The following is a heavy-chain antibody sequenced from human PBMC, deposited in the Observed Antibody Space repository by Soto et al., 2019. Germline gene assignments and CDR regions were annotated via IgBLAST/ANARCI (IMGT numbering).Heavy chain of an antibody. D-gene: IGHD3-22*01. CDR3: AKEGGYYYDSSDFDY. CDR2: ISGSGGST. J-gene: IGHJ4*02. CDR1: GFTFSSYA. V-gene: IGHV3-23*01. Sequence: PGGSLRRSCAASGFTFSSYAMSWVRQAPGKGLEWVSAISGSGGSTYYADSVKGRFTISRDNSKNTLYLQMNSLRAEDTAVYYCAKEGGYYYDSSDFDYWGQGTLVTVSS.